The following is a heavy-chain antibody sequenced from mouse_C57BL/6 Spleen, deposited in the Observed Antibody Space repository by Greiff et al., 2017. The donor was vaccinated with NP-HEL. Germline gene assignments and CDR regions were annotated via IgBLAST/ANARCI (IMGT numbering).Heavy chain of an antibody. J-gene: IGHJ2*01. V-gene: IGHV1-62-2*01. CDR1: GYTFTEYT. Sequence: VQVVESGAELVKPGASVKLSCKASGYTFTEYTIHWVKQRSGQGLEWIGWFYPGSGSIKYNEKFKDKATLTADKSSSTVYMELSRLTSEDSAVYFCARHDDGYYYFDYWGQGTTLTVSS. D-gene: IGHD2-3*01. CDR2: FYPGSGSI. CDR3: ARHDDGYYYFDY.